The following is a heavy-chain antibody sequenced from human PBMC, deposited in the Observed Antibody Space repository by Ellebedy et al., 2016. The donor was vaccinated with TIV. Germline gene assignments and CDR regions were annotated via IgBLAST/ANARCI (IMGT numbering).Heavy chain of an antibody. CDR1: RFTFSSYW. J-gene: IGHJ3*02. Sequence: GESLKISCAASRFTFSSYWMSWVRQAPGTGLEWVANIKQDGSEKYYVDSVKGRFTISRDNAKNSLYLQMNSLKAEDTAVYYCATDGSYGDYLSPTHAFWIWGQGTMVTGSS. V-gene: IGHV3-7*01. D-gene: IGHD4-17*01. CDR2: IKQDGSEK. CDR3: ATDGSYGDYLSPTHAFWI.